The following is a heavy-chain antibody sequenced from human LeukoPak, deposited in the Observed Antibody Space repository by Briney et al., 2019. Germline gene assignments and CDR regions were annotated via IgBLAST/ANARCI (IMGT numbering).Heavy chain of an antibody. CDR3: AREDSLNWFDP. V-gene: IGHV1-2*02. CDR1: GYTFTGYY. CDR2: INPHSGGT. J-gene: IGHJ5*02. Sequence: ASVKVSCKASGYTFTGYYIHWVRQAPGQGLEWMGWINPHSGGTNNAQKFQGRVTMTRDTSISTAYMELSRLRTDDTAVYYCAREDSLNWFDPWGQGTLITVSS. D-gene: IGHD3/OR15-3a*01.